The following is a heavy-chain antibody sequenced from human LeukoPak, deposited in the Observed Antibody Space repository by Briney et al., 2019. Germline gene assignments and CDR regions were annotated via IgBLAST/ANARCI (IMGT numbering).Heavy chain of an antibody. J-gene: IGHJ6*02. CDR1: GGSVSSGSYY. Sequence: SETLSFTCTVSGGSVSSGSYYWSWIRQPPGKGLEWIGYIYYSGSTNYNPSLKSRVTISVDTSKNQFSLKLSSVTAADAAVYYCARVTAHYYYYYYGMDVWGQGTTVTVPS. CDR2: IYYSGST. V-gene: IGHV4-61*01. D-gene: IGHD5-18*01. CDR3: ARVTAHYYYYYYGMDV.